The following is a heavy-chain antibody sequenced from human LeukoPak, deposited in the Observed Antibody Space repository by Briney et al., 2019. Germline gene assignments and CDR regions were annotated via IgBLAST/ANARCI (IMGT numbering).Heavy chain of an antibody. J-gene: IGHJ5*02. Sequence: ASVKVSCKASGYTFTSYYMHWVRQAPGQGLEWMRIINPSGGSTSYAQKFQGRVTMTRDTSTSTVYMELSSLRSEDTAVYYCAREKGRAKAAPEGFDPWGQGTLVTVSS. V-gene: IGHV1-46*01. CDR1: GYTFTSYY. D-gene: IGHD6-25*01. CDR2: INPSGGST. CDR3: AREKGRAKAAPEGFDP.